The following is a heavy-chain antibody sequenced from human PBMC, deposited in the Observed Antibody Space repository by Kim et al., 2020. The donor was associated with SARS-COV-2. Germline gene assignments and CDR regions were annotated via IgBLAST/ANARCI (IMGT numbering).Heavy chain of an antibody. CDR2: MWYDGSNK. V-gene: IGHV3-33*01. CDR3: ARGAEYNWNEAGDWFDP. Sequence: GGSLRLSCAASGFTFSSYGMHWVRQAPGKGLEWVAVMWYDGSNKYYADSVKGRFTISRDNSKNTLYLQMNSLRAEDTAVYYCARGAEYNWNEAGDWFDPWGQGTLVTVSS. CDR1: GFTFSSYG. J-gene: IGHJ5*02. D-gene: IGHD1-1*01.